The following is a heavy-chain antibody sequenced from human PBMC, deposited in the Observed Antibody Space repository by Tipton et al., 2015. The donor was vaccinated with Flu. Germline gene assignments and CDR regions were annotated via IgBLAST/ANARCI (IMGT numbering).Heavy chain of an antibody. Sequence: GSLRLSCAASGFTFNSYWMQWVRQAPGKGLEWVANIRQDGNEKYYVDSVKGRFTISRDNAKNSLYLEMNYLRAEDTAVYYCARQGKVGVFDIWGQGTMVTVSS. V-gene: IGHV3-7*01. CDR2: IRQDGNEK. J-gene: IGHJ3*02. CDR3: ARQGKVGVFDI. CDR1: GFTFNSYW. D-gene: IGHD2-8*01.